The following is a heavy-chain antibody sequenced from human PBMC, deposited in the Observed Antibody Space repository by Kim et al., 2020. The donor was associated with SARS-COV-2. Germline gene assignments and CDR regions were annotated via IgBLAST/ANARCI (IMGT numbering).Heavy chain of an antibody. CDR3: ARQTVITFGGVIVFEPLGFFDY. J-gene: IGHJ4*02. D-gene: IGHD3-16*02. Sequence: SETLSLTCTVSGGSISSYYWSWIRQPPGKGLEWIGYIYYSGSTNYNPSLKSRVTTSVDTSKNQFSLKLSSVTAADTAVFYCARQTVITFGGVIVFEPLGFFDYWGQGTLVTVSS. CDR2: IYYSGST. CDR1: GGSISSYY. V-gene: IGHV4-59*08.